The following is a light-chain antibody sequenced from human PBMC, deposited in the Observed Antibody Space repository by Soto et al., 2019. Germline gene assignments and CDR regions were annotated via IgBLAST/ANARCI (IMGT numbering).Light chain of an antibody. V-gene: IGKV3-20*01. Sequence: ENVLTQSPSTLSLSPGERATLSCRASQSVSSSHLAWYQQKPGQAPRLLISGASSRATGIPDRFSGSGSGTDFTLTISRLEPEDFAVYYCQQYGSSPPITFGQGTRLAIK. CDR2: GAS. CDR1: QSVSSSH. J-gene: IGKJ5*01. CDR3: QQYGSSPPIT.